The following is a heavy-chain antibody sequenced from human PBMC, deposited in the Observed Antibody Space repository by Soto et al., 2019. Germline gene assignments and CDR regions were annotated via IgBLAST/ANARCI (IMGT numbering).Heavy chain of an antibody. CDR2: ISSSSYI. CDR3: ARNHSAPSGYYRHFDL. J-gene: IGHJ2*01. D-gene: IGHD3-3*01. CDR1: GFTFSSYR. V-gene: IGHV3-21*01. Sequence: GGSLRLACAASGFTFSSYRMNWVRQPPGKGLEWVSSISSSSYIYYADSVKGRFTISRDNAKNSLYLQMNSLRAEDTAVYYCARNHSAPSGYYRHFDLWGRGTLVTVSS.